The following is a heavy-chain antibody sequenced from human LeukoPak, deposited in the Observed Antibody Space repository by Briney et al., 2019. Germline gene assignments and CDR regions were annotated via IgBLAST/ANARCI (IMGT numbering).Heavy chain of an antibody. CDR1: GYTFTGYY. CDR3: ASSRIFGVVDYYYYGMDA. J-gene: IGHJ6*02. V-gene: IGHV1-2*02. CDR2: INPNSGGT. Sequence: ASVKVSCKASGYTFTGYYMHWVRQAPGQGLEWMGWINPNSGGTNYAQKFQGRVTMTRDTSISTAYMELSRLRSDDTAVYYCASSRIFGVVDYYYYGMDAWGQGTTVTVSS. D-gene: IGHD3-3*01.